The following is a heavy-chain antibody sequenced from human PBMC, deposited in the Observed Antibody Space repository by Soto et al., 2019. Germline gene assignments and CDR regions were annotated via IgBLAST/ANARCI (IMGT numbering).Heavy chain of an antibody. D-gene: IGHD3-22*01. Sequence: PGESLKISCKGSGYSFTSYWISWVRQMPGKGLEWMGRIDPSDSYTNYSSSFQGHVTISADKSISTAYLQWSSLKASDTAMYYCARRYYDSSGYYHDYDYWGQGTLVTVSS. J-gene: IGHJ4*02. CDR1: GYSFTSYW. CDR2: IDPSDSYT. CDR3: ARRYYDSSGYYHDYDY. V-gene: IGHV5-10-1*01.